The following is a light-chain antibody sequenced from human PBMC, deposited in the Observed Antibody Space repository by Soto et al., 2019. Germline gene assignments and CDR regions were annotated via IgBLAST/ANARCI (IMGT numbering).Light chain of an antibody. Sequence: EIVMTQSPATLSVSPGERATLSCRASQSVSSNLAWYQQKPGQAPRLLIYGASTRATGIPARFSGSGSGTEFTLTISSLQSEDFAVYYCQQYNNCPWTFGQGTKEEIK. CDR3: QQYNNCPWT. V-gene: IGKV3-15*01. CDR1: QSVSSN. J-gene: IGKJ1*01. CDR2: GAS.